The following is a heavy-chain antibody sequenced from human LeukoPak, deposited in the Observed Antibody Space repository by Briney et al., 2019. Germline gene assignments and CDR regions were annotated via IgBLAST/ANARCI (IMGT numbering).Heavy chain of an antibody. J-gene: IGHJ4*02. CDR3: ARRGLEYGSGSYYLDY. CDR1: GGSISSYY. V-gene: IGHV4-59*01. Sequence: PSETLSLTCTVSGGSISSYYWSWIRQPPGKGLEWIGYIYYSGSTNYNPSLKSRVTISVGTSKSQFSPKLSSVTAADTAVYYCARRGLEYGSGSYYLDYWGQGTLVTVSS. CDR2: IYYSGST. D-gene: IGHD3-10*01.